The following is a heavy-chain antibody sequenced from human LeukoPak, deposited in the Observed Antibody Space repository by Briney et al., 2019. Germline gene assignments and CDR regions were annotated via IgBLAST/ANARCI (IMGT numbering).Heavy chain of an antibody. D-gene: IGHD3-10*01. CDR1: GGSISSGGYY. CDR3: ARGRRVPRYPGSGADRYYYGMDV. V-gene: IGHV4-31*03. J-gene: IGHJ6*02. Sequence: KPSQTLSLTCTVSGGSISSGGYYWSWIRQHPGKGLEWIGYIYYSGSTYYNPSLKSRVTISVDTSKNQFSLKLSSVTAADTAVYYCARGRRVPRYPGSGADRYYYGMDVWGQGTTVTVSS. CDR2: IYYSGST.